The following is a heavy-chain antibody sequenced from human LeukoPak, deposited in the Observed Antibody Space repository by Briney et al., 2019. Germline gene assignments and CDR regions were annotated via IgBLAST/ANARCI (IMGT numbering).Heavy chain of an antibody. CDR3: TSFSVRLFGEKGMFPRGVDV. V-gene: IGHV3-48*04. J-gene: IGHJ6*02. CDR2: ISSRSSLI. D-gene: IGHD3-10*02. CDR1: GFDFSSNS. Sequence: QSGGSLRLSCAASGFDFSSNSMNWVRQAPGTGLEWISHISSRSSLIHYADSVKGRFTVSRDNSNNLLYLQMENMRAEDSAVYYCTSFSVRLFGEKGMFPRGVDVWGQGTTVIVS.